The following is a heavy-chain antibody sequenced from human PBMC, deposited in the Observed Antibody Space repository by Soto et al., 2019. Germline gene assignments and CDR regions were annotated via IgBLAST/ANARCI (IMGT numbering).Heavy chain of an antibody. V-gene: IGHV1-2*04. CDR2: INPKSGGT. CDR1: GYSFTDYH. D-gene: IGHD2-8*01. Sequence: GASVKVSCKASGYSFTDYHIHWVRQAPGQGLEWLGRINPKSGGTSTAQKFQGWVTMTTDTSISTASMELTRLTSDDTAIYYCARGDSTDCSYGVWSFFYHPDMDVWGQGTTVTVSS. CDR3: ARGDSTDCSYGVWSFFYHPDMDV. J-gene: IGHJ6*02.